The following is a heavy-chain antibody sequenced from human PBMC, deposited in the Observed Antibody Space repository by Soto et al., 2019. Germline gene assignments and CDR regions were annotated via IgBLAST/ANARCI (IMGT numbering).Heavy chain of an antibody. V-gene: IGHV1-69*06. CDR2: IIPIFGTA. CDR1: GGTFSSYA. Sequence: GASVKVSCKASGGTFSSYAISWVRQAPGQGLEWMGGIIPIFGTANYARKFQGRVTITADKSTSTAYMELSSLRSEDTAVYYCARDKIQYYYDSSGLLIPYPLDPWGQGTLVTVSS. J-gene: IGHJ5*02. D-gene: IGHD3-22*01. CDR3: ARDKIQYYYDSSGLLIPYPLDP.